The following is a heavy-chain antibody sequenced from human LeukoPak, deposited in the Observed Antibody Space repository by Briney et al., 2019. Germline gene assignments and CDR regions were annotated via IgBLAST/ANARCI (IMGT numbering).Heavy chain of an antibody. CDR3: ARVWTSGSYGDY. CDR2: IYYDGSNK. D-gene: IGHD3-10*01. V-gene: IGHV3-33*01. J-gene: IGHJ4*02. CDR1: GFTFSNFG. Sequence: GGSLRLSCAASGFTFSNFGMHWLRQAPGKGLEWVSVIYYDGSNKYYADSVKGRFTISKDNYKNMLYLQMNGLRAEDTAVYYCARVWTSGSYGDYWGQGTLVTVSS.